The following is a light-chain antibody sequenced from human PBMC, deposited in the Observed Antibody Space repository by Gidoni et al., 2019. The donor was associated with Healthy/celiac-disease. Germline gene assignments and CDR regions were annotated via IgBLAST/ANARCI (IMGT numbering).Light chain of an antibody. J-gene: IGKJ2*01. CDR2: KAS. CDR1: QSISTW. V-gene: IGKV1-5*03. Sequence: DNQMTQSPSTLSSSGGDRVTINCRASQSISTWLTWYQQKPGKAPKLLFYKASRLESGVPSRCSGSGSGTEFTLTISSLQPDDFATYYCQQYNTLNTFGQGTKLEIK. CDR3: QQYNTLNT.